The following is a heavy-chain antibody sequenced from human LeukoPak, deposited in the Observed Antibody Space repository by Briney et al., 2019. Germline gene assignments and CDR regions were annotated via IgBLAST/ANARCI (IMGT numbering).Heavy chain of an antibody. CDR2: INPSGGST. Sequence: ASVKVSCKASGYTSTSYYMYWVRQAPGQGLEWMGIINPSGGSTSYAQKFQGRVTMTRDTSTSTVYMELSSLRSEDTAVYYCARGEMSGYVYYWGQGTLVTVSS. D-gene: IGHD3-3*01. V-gene: IGHV1-46*01. CDR3: ARGEMSGYVYY. J-gene: IGHJ4*02. CDR1: GYTSTSYY.